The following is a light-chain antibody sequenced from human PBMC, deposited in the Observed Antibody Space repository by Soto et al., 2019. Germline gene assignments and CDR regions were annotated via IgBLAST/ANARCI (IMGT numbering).Light chain of an antibody. CDR1: DIGSES. Sequence: SYELTQPPSVSVAPGQTARITCGGSDIGSESVHWYQQKPGQAPVLVVYDDSDRPSGIPERVSGSYSGDTATLTISRVEVGDEGDYHCQVWDRSGYRPDVVFGGGTKLTVL. CDR2: DDS. J-gene: IGLJ2*01. CDR3: QVWDRSGYRPDVV. V-gene: IGLV3-21*02.